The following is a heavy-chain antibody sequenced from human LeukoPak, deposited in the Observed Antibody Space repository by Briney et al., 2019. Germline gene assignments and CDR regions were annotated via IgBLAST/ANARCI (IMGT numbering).Heavy chain of an antibody. V-gene: IGHV4-38-2*02. D-gene: IGHD6-6*01. J-gene: IGHJ4*02. CDR1: GYSISSGYY. CDR2: IYHSGST. CDR3: ARTYRSFFFRSDTFDY. Sequence: PSETLSLTCTVSGYSISSGYYWGWIRQPPGKGLEWIGSIYHSGSTYYNPSLKSRVTISVDTSKNQFSLKLSSVTAADTAVYYCARTYRSFFFRSDTFDYWGQGTLVTVSS.